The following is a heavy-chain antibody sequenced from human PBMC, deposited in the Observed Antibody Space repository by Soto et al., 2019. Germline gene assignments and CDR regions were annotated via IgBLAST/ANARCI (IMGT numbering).Heavy chain of an antibody. CDR3: ARCYYDFWSGYLNGGGWFDP. Sequence: ASVKVSCKASGYTFTSYGISWVRQAPGQGLEWMGWISAYNGNTNYAQKLQGRVTMTTDTSTSTAYMELRSLRSDDTAVYYCARCYYDFWSGYLNGGGWFDPWGQGTLVTVSS. D-gene: IGHD3-3*01. J-gene: IGHJ5*02. CDR2: ISAYNGNT. CDR1: GYTFTSYG. V-gene: IGHV1-18*01.